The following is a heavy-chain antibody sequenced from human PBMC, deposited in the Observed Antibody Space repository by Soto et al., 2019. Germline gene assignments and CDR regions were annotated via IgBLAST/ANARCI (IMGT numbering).Heavy chain of an antibody. CDR3: ARPLGGYCSGGSCYSTIDHDAFDI. Sequence: SETLSLTCTVSGDSISSSSYYWGWIRQPPGKGLEWIGSIYYSGSTYYNPSLKSRVTISVDTSKNQFSLKLSSVTAADTAVYYCARPLGGYCSGGSCYSTIDHDAFDIWGQGTMVTVSS. D-gene: IGHD2-15*01. CDR1: GDSISSSSYY. V-gene: IGHV4-39*01. J-gene: IGHJ3*02. CDR2: IYYSGST.